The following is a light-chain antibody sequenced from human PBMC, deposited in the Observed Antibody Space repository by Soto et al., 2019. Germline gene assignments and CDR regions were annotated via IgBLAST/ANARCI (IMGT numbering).Light chain of an antibody. Sequence: QSVLTQPASVSGSPGQSITISCTGTNNDVGGYKFVSWYQQHPGKAPKLIISEIVDRPSGVSNRFSGSKSGNTASLTISGLQAEDEADYYCSSWTPRHTLVFGTATKVTVL. CDR1: NNDVGGYKF. V-gene: IGLV2-14*01. CDR2: EIV. CDR3: SSWTPRHTLV. J-gene: IGLJ1*01.